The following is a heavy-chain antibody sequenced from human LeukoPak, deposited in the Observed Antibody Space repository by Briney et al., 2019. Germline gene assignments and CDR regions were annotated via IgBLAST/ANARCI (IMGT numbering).Heavy chain of an antibody. Sequence: GGSLRLSCAGSGFTFGGYGMHWFRQTPGKGLEWVAVIAYDGSRAFYADSVKGRFTISRDNSKNTMSVQMDDLGAEDTAVYYCTRYNNDHFDYWGQGTLVTVSS. CDR2: IAYDGSRA. CDR1: GFTFGGYG. CDR3: TRYNNDHFDY. J-gene: IGHJ4*02. D-gene: IGHD1-14*01. V-gene: IGHV3-33*01.